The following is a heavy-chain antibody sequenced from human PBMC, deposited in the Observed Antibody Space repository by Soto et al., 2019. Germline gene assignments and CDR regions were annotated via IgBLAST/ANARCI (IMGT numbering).Heavy chain of an antibody. CDR3: ARDLWVVVAATPLDV. CDR2: IKQDGSEK. V-gene: IGHV3-7*03. CDR1: GFTFSSYW. D-gene: IGHD2-15*01. J-gene: IGHJ6*02. Sequence: EVQLVESGGGLVQPGGSLRLSCAASGFTFSSYWMSWVRQAPGKGLEWVANIKQDGSEKYYVDSVKGRFTISRDNAKNPLYLQMNSLRAEDTAVYYCARDLWVVVAATPLDVWGQGTTVNVSS.